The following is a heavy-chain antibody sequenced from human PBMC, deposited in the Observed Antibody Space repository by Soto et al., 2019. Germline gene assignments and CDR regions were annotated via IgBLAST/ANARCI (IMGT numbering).Heavy chain of an antibody. Sequence: GGSLRLSCAASGFTFSSYWMSWVRQAPGKGLEWVANIKKDGSEKYYVDSVKGRFTISRDKAKNSLYLQMNSLRAEDTAVYYCARGGYQLLFRWFDPWGQGTLVTVSS. J-gene: IGHJ5*02. V-gene: IGHV3-7*04. D-gene: IGHD2-2*01. CDR1: GFTFSSYW. CDR2: IKKDGSEK. CDR3: ARGGYQLLFRWFDP.